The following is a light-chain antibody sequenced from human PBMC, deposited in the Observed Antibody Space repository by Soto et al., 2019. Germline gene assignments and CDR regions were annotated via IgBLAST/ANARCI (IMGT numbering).Light chain of an antibody. Sequence: QAVVTQEPSLTVSPGGTVTLTCGSSTGAVTGSHYPYWFQQKAGQAPRTLIYDTYNKLSWTPARFSGSLLGGKAALTLSGAHHEDEADYYCLVVYSDAWVFGGGTKLTVL. CDR3: LVVYSDAWV. CDR2: DTY. CDR1: TGAVTGSHY. V-gene: IGLV7-46*01. J-gene: IGLJ3*02.